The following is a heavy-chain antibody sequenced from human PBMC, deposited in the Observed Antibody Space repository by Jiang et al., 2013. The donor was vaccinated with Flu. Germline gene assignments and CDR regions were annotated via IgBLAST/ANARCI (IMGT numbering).Heavy chain of an antibody. V-gene: IGHV1-46*01. CDR2: XNPGDGGT. J-gene: IGHJ4*02. CDR3: AAYGSGRRGGFDH. Sequence: SVRLSCKASGYLFTNYYIHWVRQAPGQGLEWMGIXNPGDGGTKYAQDILGRATLTSDTSTSTVYMDLNSLRTEDTAVYYCAAYGSGRRGGFDHWGQGTLVTVSS. D-gene: IGHD3-10*01. CDR1: GYLFTNYY.